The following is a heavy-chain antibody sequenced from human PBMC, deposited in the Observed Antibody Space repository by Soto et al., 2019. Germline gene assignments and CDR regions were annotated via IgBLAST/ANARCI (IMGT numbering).Heavy chain of an antibody. CDR2: IFHDGTA. CDR1: GVSLTSGNW. Sequence: ETLSLTCAVSGVSLTSGNWWTWVRQSPQRGLEYIGEIFHDGTANYYPSFERRVAMSVDTSRNQFSLKLTSVTAADTAVYFCARLVYDTRLNYMYFDFWGPGALVTVSS. CDR3: ARLVYDTRLNYMYFDF. V-gene: IGHV4-4*01. D-gene: IGHD3-10*01. J-gene: IGHJ4*02.